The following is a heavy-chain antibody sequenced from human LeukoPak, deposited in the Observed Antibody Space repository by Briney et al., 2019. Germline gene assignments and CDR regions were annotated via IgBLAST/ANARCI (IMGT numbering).Heavy chain of an antibody. CDR1: GGSISSGGFS. CDR2: IYHSGST. V-gene: IGHV4-30-2*01. Sequence: SETLSLTCTVSGGSISSGGFSWNWIRQPPGKGLEWIGYIYHSGSTYYNPSLKSRVTISVDRSKNQFSLKLSSVTAADTAVYYCARGSTDYDFWSGYYKGRNWFDPWGQGTLVTVSS. CDR3: ARGSTDYDFWSGYYKGRNWFDP. D-gene: IGHD3-3*01. J-gene: IGHJ5*02.